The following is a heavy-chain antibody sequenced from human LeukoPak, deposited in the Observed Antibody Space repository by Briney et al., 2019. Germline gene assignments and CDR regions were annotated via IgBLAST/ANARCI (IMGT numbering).Heavy chain of an antibody. CDR1: GYTFTSYY. CDR2: INPSGGST. Sequence: ASVKVSCKASGYTFTSYYMHWVRQAPGQGLEWMGIINPSGGSTSYAQKLQGRVTMTTDTSTSTAYMELRSLRSDDTAVYYCARVIEGSSCDWGQGTLVTVSS. D-gene: IGHD6-13*01. V-gene: IGHV1-46*01. CDR3: ARVIEGSSCD. J-gene: IGHJ4*02.